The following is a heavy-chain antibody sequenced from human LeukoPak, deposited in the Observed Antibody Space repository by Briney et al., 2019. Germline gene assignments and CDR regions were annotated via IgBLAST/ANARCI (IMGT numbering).Heavy chain of an antibody. CDR2: FDPEDGET. Sequence: ASVKVSCKVSGYTLTELSMHWVRQAPGKGREGRGGFDPEDGETIYAQKFQGRVTMTEDTSTDTAYMELSSLRSEDTAVYYCAIAFTIFGVAPDYWGQGTLVTVSS. CDR3: AIAFTIFGVAPDY. V-gene: IGHV1-24*01. J-gene: IGHJ4*02. CDR1: GYTLTELS. D-gene: IGHD3-3*01.